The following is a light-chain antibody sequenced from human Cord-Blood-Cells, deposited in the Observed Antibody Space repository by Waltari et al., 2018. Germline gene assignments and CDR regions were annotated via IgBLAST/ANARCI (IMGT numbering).Light chain of an antibody. V-gene: IGKV1-5*03. J-gene: IGKJ2*01. CDR2: KAS. Sequence: QMTQSPSTLSASVGDRVTITCRASQSISSWLAWYQQKPGKAPKLLIYKASSLESGVPSRFSGSGSGTEFTLTISSLQPDDFATYYCQQYNSFGQGTKLEIK. CDR3: QQYNS. CDR1: QSISSW.